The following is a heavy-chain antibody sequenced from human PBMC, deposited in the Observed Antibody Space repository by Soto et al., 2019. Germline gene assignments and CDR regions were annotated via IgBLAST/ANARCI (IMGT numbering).Heavy chain of an antibody. Sequence: ASVKVSCKSSGYTFTSCCISWVRQAPGQGLEWMGWISAYNGNTNYAQKLQGRVTMTTDTSTSTAYMELRSLRSDDTAVYYCARGRGYCGGDCYLIPYDYWGQGTLVTVSS. D-gene: IGHD2-21*02. CDR2: ISAYNGNT. CDR1: GYTFTSCC. J-gene: IGHJ4*02. V-gene: IGHV1-18*01. CDR3: ARGRGYCGGDCYLIPYDY.